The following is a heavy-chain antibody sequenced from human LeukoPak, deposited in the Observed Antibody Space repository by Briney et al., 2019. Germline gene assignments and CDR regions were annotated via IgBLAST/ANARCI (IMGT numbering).Heavy chain of an antibody. CDR2: ISDSGGST. V-gene: IGHV3-23*01. Sequence: GGSLRLSCAASGFTFSGYAMSWVRQAPGKGLEWVSSISDSGGSTYYADSVKGRFTISRDNSKNTLYLQMNSLRAEDTAVYYCAKDLRDSTGGYYFDYWGQGTLVTVSS. CDR1: GFTFSGYA. D-gene: IGHD2-2*01. J-gene: IGHJ4*02. CDR3: AKDLRDSTGGYYFDY.